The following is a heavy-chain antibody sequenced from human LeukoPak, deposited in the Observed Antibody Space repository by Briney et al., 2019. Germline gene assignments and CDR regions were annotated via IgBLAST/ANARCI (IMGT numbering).Heavy chain of an antibody. V-gene: IGHV3-30*04. Sequence: GGSLRLSCVASGFTFSTYAIHWVRQAPGKGLEWVAVGSKDGNTKYYADSVKGRFTISRDNSKNTLYLQMNSLRAEDTSVYYCARGIQPPKYYGSGSDTFDIWGQGTMVTVSS. J-gene: IGHJ3*02. D-gene: IGHD3-10*01. CDR1: GFTFSTYA. CDR2: GSKDGNTK. CDR3: ARGIQPPKYYGSGSDTFDI.